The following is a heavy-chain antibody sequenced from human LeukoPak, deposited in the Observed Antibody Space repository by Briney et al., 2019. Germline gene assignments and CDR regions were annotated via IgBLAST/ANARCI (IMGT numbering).Heavy chain of an antibody. D-gene: IGHD5-18*01. CDR2: ISYDGSNK. CDR1: GFTFSSYA. J-gene: IGHJ4*02. V-gene: IGHV3-30-3*01. CDR3: ARDPRGIQLWLPVEFRDY. Sequence: GGSLRLSCAASGFTFSSYAMHWVRQAPGKGLEWVAVISYDGSNKYYADSVKGRFTISRDNSKNTLYLQMNSLIAEDTAVYYCARDPRGIQLWLPVEFRDYWGQGTLVTVSS.